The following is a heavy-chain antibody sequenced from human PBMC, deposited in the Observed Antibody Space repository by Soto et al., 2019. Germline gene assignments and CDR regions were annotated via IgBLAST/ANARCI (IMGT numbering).Heavy chain of an antibody. J-gene: IGHJ4*02. D-gene: IGHD3-16*01. CDR2: TSYDGSNN. V-gene: IGHV3-33*05. CDR1: GFNFRSYV. Sequence: QVQLVESGGGVVRPGTSLRLSCVGSGFNFRSYVIHWVRQAPGKGLEWVALTSYDGSNNFYGDSVKGRFTISRDNSRNTVELQMDSLRLEDTALYYCARWGTTGGLDVWGQGTLVSVSS. CDR3: ARWGTTGGLDV.